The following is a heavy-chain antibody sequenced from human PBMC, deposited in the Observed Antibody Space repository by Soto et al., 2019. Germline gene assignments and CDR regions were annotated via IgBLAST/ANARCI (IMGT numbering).Heavy chain of an antibody. Sequence: ASVKVSCKASGYTFTSYGISWVRQAPGQGLEWMGWISAYNGNTNFEQKFKGRFTMTTDTSTSTAYMELRSLRSDDTALYYCARDRGKYYYDSSGYYPAYWGQGTLVTVSS. J-gene: IGHJ4*02. CDR1: GYTFTSYG. CDR2: ISAYNGNT. D-gene: IGHD3-22*01. CDR3: ARDRGKYYYDSSGYYPAY. V-gene: IGHV1-18*01.